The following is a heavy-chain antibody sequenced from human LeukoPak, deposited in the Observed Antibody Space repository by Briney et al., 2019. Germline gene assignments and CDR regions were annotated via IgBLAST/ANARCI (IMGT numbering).Heavy chain of an antibody. CDR1: GFTFSSYE. CDR3: ARGPYGDYGQGFDY. Sequence: GGSLRLFCAASGFTFSSYEMNWGRQAPGKGLEWVSYISSSGSTIYYADSVKGRFTISRDNAKNSLYLQMNSLRAEDTAVYYCARGPYGDYGQGFDYWGQGTLVTVSS. D-gene: IGHD4-17*01. V-gene: IGHV3-48*03. CDR2: ISSSGSTI. J-gene: IGHJ4*02.